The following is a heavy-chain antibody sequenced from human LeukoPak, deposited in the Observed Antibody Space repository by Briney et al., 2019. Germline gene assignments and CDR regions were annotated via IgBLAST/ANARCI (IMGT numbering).Heavy chain of an antibody. CDR2: IKHDGSEK. Sequence: GGSLRLSCAASGFTFSDYWMNWVRQAPGKGLEWVANIKHDGSEKYYVDSVKGRFTISRDNAKNSLYLQMNSLRVEDTALYYCARDGMGGIKAFDIWGQGTMVTVSS. CDR3: ARDGMGGIKAFDI. D-gene: IGHD3-10*01. V-gene: IGHV3-7*05. CDR1: GFTFSDYW. J-gene: IGHJ3*02.